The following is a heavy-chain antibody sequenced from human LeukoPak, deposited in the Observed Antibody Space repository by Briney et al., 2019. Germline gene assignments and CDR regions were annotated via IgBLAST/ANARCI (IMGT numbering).Heavy chain of an antibody. CDR2: ISGSGNFI. V-gene: IGHV3-48*03. CDR3: AKDAHDSSGWYY. Sequence: WGSLRLSGATSGFTFSSYEMNWVRQVPGKGLEWVSYISGSGNFIYYADSVKGRFTISRDNSKNTLYLQMNSLRAEDTAVYYCAKDAHDSSGWYYWGQGTLVTVSS. CDR1: GFTFSSYE. D-gene: IGHD3-22*01. J-gene: IGHJ4*02.